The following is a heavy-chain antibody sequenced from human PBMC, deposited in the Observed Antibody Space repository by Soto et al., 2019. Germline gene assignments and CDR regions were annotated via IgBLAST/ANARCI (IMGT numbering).Heavy chain of an antibody. J-gene: IGHJ4*02. CDR1: WYTLPRYD. CDR3: ASGLGYSSSTIDY. V-gene: IGHV1-8*01. Sequence: ASVKVSCKGSWYTLPRYDINWGGQGTGQGLEWMGWMNPNSGNTGYAQKFQGRVTMTRNTSISTAYMELSSLRSEDTAVYYCASGLGYSSSTIDYWGQGTLVTVSS. D-gene: IGHD6-6*01. CDR2: MNPNSGNT.